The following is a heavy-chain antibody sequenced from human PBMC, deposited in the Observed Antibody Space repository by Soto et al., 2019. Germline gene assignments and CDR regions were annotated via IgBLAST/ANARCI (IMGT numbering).Heavy chain of an antibody. V-gene: IGHV5-51*01. CDR3: ARRQSYYSYGMDV. CDR2: IYSSDSDT. J-gene: IGHJ6*02. Sequence: GESLKISCKGSGYSFTNYWIGWVRQMPGKGLEWMGIIYSSDSDTRYSPSFQGQVTISADKSISTAYLQWSSLTASDTAMYYWARRQSYYSYGMDVWGQGTTVTVSS. CDR1: GYSFTNYW. D-gene: IGHD3-10*01.